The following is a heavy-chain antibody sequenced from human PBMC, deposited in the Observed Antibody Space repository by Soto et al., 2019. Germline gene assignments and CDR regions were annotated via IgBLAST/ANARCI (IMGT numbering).Heavy chain of an antibody. CDR3: ARVGYYGSGSYYRGYYYYMDV. V-gene: IGHV4-61*01. Sequence: PSETLSLTCTVSGGSISSSSYYWSWIRQPPGKGLEWIGYIYYSGSTNYNPSLKSRVTISVDTSKNQFSLKLSSVTAADTAVYYCARVGYYGSGSYYRGYYYYMDVWGKGTTVTVSS. CDR1: GGSISSSSYY. D-gene: IGHD3-10*01. J-gene: IGHJ6*03. CDR2: IYYSGST.